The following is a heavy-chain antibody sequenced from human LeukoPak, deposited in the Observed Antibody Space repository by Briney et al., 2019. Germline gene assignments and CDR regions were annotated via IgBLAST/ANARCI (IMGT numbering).Heavy chain of an antibody. CDR1: GGSFSGYY. D-gene: IGHD6-19*01. J-gene: IGHJ4*02. CDR2: INHSGST. V-gene: IGHV4-34*01. Sequence: PSETLSLTCAVYGGSFSGYYWSWIRQPPGKGLEWIGEINHSGSTNYNPSLKSRVTISVDTSKNQFSLKLSSVTAADTAVYYCARGPAADSSGWYGTDYWGQGTLVTVSS. CDR3: ARGPAADSSGWYGTDY.